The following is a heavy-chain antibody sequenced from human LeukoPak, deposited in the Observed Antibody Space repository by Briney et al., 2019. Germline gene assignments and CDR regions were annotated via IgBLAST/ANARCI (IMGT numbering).Heavy chain of an antibody. CDR2: ISSSSSYI. V-gene: IGHV3-21*01. J-gene: IGHJ4*02. Sequence: GGSLRLSCAASGFIFSSYNMNWVRQAPGKGLEWVSSISSSSSYIYYADSVKGRFTISRDNAKNSLYLQMNSLRAEDTAVYYCARQSSSLAISGLDSWGQGTLVTVSS. CDR1: GFIFSSYN. CDR3: ARQSSSLAISGLDS. D-gene: IGHD3-22*01.